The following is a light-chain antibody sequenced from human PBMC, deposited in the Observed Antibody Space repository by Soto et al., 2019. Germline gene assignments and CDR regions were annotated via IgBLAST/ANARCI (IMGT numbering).Light chain of an antibody. CDR1: HSVSSSY. CDR3: QQYCSSPFT. V-gene: IGKV3-20*01. Sequence: EIVLTQSPGTLSLSPGERATLSCRASHSVSSSYLAWYQQKPGQAPRLLIYGASSRATGIPDRFSGSGSGTDFTLTISRLELEDFAVYYCQQYCSSPFTFGPGT. J-gene: IGKJ3*01. CDR2: GAS.